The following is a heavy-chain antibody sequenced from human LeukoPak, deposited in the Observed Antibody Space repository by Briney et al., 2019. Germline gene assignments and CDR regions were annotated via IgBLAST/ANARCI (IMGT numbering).Heavy chain of an antibody. CDR1: GGSISTSSYY. Sequence: PSETLSLTCTVSGGSISTSSYYWGWIRQPPGKGLEWIGRFYYSGSTYYNPSLKSRVTKSVDTSKNQFSLKLSSVTVADTAVYYWARDWGRDYGDYVGWFDPWGQGTLVTVSS. CDR2: FYYSGST. J-gene: IGHJ5*02. CDR3: ARDWGRDYGDYVGWFDP. D-gene: IGHD4-17*01. V-gene: IGHV4-39*02.